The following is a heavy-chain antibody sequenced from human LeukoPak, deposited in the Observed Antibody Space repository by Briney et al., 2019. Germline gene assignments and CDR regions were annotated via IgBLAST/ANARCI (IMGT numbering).Heavy chain of an antibody. CDR2: IGGSSSYI. D-gene: IGHD6-19*01. CDR3: ARLGYSSGWYYDY. Sequence: SGGSLRLSCAASGFTFSSYIMNWVRQAPGKGLEWVSSIGGSSSYIYYPDSLKGRFTISRDDAKNSLYLQMNSLRAEDTAVYYCARLGYSSGWYYDYWGQGTLVTVSS. CDR1: GFTFSSYI. J-gene: IGHJ4*02. V-gene: IGHV3-21*01.